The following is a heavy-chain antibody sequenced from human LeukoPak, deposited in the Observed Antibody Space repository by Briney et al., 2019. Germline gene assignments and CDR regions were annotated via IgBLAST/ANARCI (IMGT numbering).Heavy chain of an antibody. D-gene: IGHD3-22*01. V-gene: IGHV3-30*02. CDR1: GFNFSRNG. Sequence: GGSLRLSCTASGFNFSRNGMHWVRQAPGKGLEWVAFIRFDGTNTLYAASVRGRFTTSRDNSRNTVYLQLNSRTTEDTAVYLCXXXXXXVNGDYYYIPEYWGRGTLVTVSS. CDR2: IRFDGTNT. J-gene: IGHJ4*02. CDR3: XXXXXXVNGDYYYIPEY.